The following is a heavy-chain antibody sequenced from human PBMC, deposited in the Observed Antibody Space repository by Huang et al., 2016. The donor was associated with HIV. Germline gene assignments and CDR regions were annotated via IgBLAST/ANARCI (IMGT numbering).Heavy chain of an antibody. CDR3: VHRLRYGKWYVDY. V-gene: IGHV2-5*02. Sequence: QITLTESGPTLVKPTQTLTLTCSFSGFSLTSSGVAVGWIRPPPGKALEWLALIYWDNEERFSPSLKTRLTITKDTPKNEVVLTMTNMDPVDTATYYCVHRLRYGKWYVDYWGQGVLVTVSS. D-gene: IGHD6-13*01. CDR2: IYWDNEE. J-gene: IGHJ4*02. CDR1: GFSLTSSGVA.